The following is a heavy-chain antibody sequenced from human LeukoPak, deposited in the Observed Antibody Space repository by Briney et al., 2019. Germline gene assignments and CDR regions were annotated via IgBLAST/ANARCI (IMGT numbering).Heavy chain of an antibody. V-gene: IGHV3-23*01. D-gene: IGHD5-12*01. Sequence: GGSLRLSCAASGFAFSSYAINWVRQAPGKGLEWVSAISGSGGSTYYADSVKGRFTISRDNSKNTLYLQMNSLRAEDTAVYYCARASGGYDYDYWGQGTMVTVSS. CDR2: ISGSGGST. J-gene: IGHJ4*02. CDR3: ARASGGYDYDY. CDR1: GFAFSSYA.